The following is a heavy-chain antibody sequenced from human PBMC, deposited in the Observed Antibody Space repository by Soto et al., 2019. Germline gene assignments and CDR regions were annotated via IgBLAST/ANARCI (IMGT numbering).Heavy chain of an antibody. D-gene: IGHD1-1*01. CDR2: FVPMFSSS. Sequence: QVQLVQSGAEVRKPGSSVNVSCKASGTSFTSYGIHWVRQAPGQGLEWMGGFVPMFSSSNYAQKFQDRLTIIADESTNTAYMELSSLRAEDSTIYYCARTGGTYYVDHWGQGTLVTVSS. CDR3: ARTGGTYYVDH. J-gene: IGHJ4*02. CDR1: GTSFTSYG. V-gene: IGHV1-69*01.